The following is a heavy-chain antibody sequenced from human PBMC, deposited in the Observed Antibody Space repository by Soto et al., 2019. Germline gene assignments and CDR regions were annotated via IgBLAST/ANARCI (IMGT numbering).Heavy chain of an antibody. J-gene: IGHJ4*02. Sequence: QVQLVQSGAEVKKPGSSVKVSCKASGGTFSSYAISWVRQAPGQGLEWMGGIIPIFGTANYAQKFQGRVTITADESTSTAYRELISLRSEDTAVYYCARGINYDFWSSKYYFDYWGQGTLVTVSS. D-gene: IGHD3-3*01. CDR2: IIPIFGTA. V-gene: IGHV1-69*01. CDR1: GGTFSSYA. CDR3: ARGINYDFWSSKYYFDY.